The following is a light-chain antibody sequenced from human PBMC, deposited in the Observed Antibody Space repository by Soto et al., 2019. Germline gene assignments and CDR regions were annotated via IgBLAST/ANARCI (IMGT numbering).Light chain of an antibody. CDR3: QQYNTYSWT. CDR1: QSIGSW. Sequence: IQMTHSPSTLSASVGDRVTITCRASQSIGSWLAWYQQISGRAPNLLIYDASSLQSGVPSRFSGSGSGTEFTLTISSLQPDDFATYYCQQYNTYSWTFGQGTKVDIK. V-gene: IGKV1-5*01. CDR2: DAS. J-gene: IGKJ1*01.